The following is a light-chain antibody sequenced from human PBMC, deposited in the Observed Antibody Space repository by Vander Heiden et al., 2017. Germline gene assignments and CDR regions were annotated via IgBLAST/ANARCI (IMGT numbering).Light chain of an antibody. CDR1: QGISSY. CDR2: AAS. J-gene: IGKJ5*01. CDR3: QQEDSSPLT. V-gene: IGKV1-8*01. Sequence: AIRITQSPSSLSASTGDRVTITCRASQGISSYLAWYQQKPGKAPKLLIYAASTLQSGVPSRFSGSGSGTDFTLTISCLQSEDFATYYCQQEDSSPLTFGQGTRLEIK.